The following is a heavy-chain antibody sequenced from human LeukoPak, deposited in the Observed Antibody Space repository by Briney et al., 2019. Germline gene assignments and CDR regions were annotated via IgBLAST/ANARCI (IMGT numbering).Heavy chain of an antibody. D-gene: IGHD3-22*01. Sequence: GGSLRLSCAASGFTFSSYEINWVRQAPGKGLEWISYISGSGDTAYYADSVKGRFTMSRDNAKNSLYLQMNSLGAEDTAVYYCTRVGQSYSSSGQALDHWGQGTLVTVSS. J-gene: IGHJ4*02. V-gene: IGHV3-48*03. CDR1: GFTFSSYE. CDR3: TRVGQSYSSSGQALDH. CDR2: ISGSGDTA.